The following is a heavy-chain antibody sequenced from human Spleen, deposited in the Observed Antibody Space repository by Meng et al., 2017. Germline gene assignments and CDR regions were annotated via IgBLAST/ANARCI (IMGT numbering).Heavy chain of an antibody. V-gene: IGHV6-1*01. D-gene: IGHD6-19*01. J-gene: IGHJ5*02. CDR2: TYYRSKWYN. Sequence: QIQLQQSGPGLVKPSQTLSLTCAISGDNVSSNSAAWSWIRQSPSRGLEWLGRTYYRSKWYNEYAVSVKGRITINPDTPKNQFSLQLNSVTPEDTAVYYCVRSSGNNWFDPWGQGTLVTVSS. CDR1: GDNVSSNSAA. CDR3: VRSSGNNWFDP.